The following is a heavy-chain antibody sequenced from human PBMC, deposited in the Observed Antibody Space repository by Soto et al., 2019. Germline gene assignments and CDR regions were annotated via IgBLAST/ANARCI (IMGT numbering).Heavy chain of an antibody. CDR1: GFTFSSYG. V-gene: IGHV3-33*01. CDR3: ASAPKQWELPFDY. CDR2: IWYDGSNK. Sequence: GGSLRLSCAASGFTFSSYGMHWVRQAPGKGLEWVAVIWYDGSNKYYADSVKGRFTISRDNSKNTLYLQMNSLRAEDTAVYYCASAPKQWELPFDYWGQGTLVTVSS. J-gene: IGHJ4*02. D-gene: IGHD1-26*01.